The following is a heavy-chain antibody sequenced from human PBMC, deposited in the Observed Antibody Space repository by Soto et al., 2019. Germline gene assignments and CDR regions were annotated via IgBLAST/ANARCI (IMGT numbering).Heavy chain of an antibody. CDR1: GDSTSRGGYY. V-gene: IGHV4-31*03. CDR2: IYWSGNT. D-gene: IGHD4-17*01. J-gene: IGHJ3*02. CDR3: ARGAADYGDAFDI. Sequence: QVRLQESGPGLVKPSQTLSLTCRVSGDSTSRGGYYWSWIRQHPGKGLEWIGYIYWSGNTYFNPSLKSRFSISLGTSSNQFSLNLTSVTAADTAVYYCARGAADYGDAFDIWGQGTTVTVSS.